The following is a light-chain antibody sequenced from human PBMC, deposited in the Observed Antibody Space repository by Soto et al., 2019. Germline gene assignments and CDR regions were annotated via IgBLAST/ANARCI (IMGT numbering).Light chain of an antibody. J-gene: IGLJ2*01. CDR1: SGDVGNYNY. CDR2: EVY. V-gene: IGLV2-14*01. Sequence: QSVLTQPASVSGSPGQSITISCTGASGDVGNYNYVSWYQQHPGKAPRLIIYEVYNRPSGVSDRFSGTKSGNTASLTISGLQAEDDADYYCAAWDDSLSGVVFGGGTQLTV. CDR3: AAWDDSLSGVV.